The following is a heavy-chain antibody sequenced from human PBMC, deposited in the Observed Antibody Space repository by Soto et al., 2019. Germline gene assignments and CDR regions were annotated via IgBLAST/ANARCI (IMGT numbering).Heavy chain of an antibody. J-gene: IGHJ4*02. CDR1: GFTFSSYA. CDR3: AKVDGLVGGFDY. Sequence: TASGFTFSSYAMSWVRQAPGKGLEWVSAISGSGGSTYYADSVKGRFTISRDNSKNTLYLQMNSLRAEDTAVYYCAKVDGLVGGFDYWGQGTLVTVSS. V-gene: IGHV3-23*01. CDR2: ISGSGGST. D-gene: IGHD3-10*01.